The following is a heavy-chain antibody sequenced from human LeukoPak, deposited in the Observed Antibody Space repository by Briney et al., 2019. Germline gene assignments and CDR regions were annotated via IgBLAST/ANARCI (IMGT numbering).Heavy chain of an antibody. J-gene: IGHJ4*02. CDR3: ASPVKYYDTWSGYPPFDY. D-gene: IGHD3-3*01. V-gene: IGHV1-69*13. CDR2: IIPMSGTA. CDR1: GGTFNNFA. Sequence: SVTVSCKASGGTFNNFAISWVRQAPGQGLEWVGGIIPMSGTANYAQKFQGRVTITADESTSTAYMELSSLRSEDTAIYYCASPVKYYDTWSGYPPFDYWGQGTLVTVSS.